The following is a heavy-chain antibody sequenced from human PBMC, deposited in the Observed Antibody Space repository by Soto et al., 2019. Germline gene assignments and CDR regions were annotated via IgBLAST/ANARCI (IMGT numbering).Heavy chain of an antibody. J-gene: IGHJ2*01. V-gene: IGHV3-9*01. CDR2: ISWNSGSI. CDR1: GFSFDDYG. D-gene: IGHD3-22*01. Sequence: GGSLRLSCAASGFSFDDYGMHWVRQAPGKGLEWVSGISWNSGSIGYADSVKGRFTISRDNAKNSLYLQMNSLRAEDTALYYCAKVGSSGYFSWYFDFWGRGTLVTVSS. CDR3: AKVGSSGYFSWYFDF.